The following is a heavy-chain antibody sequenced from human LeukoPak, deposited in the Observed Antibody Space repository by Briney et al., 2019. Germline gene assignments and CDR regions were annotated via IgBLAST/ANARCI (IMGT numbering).Heavy chain of an antibody. V-gene: IGHV3-30*18. CDR2: ISYDGSNK. CDR3: AKDRWVPDS. CDR1: GFTFSSYG. Sequence: GGSLRLSCAASGFTFSSYGMHWVRQAPGKGLEWVAVISYDGSNKYYADSVKGRFTISRDNSKNTLSLQMNSLSPEDTAIYYCAKDRWVPDSWGQGTVVTVSS. J-gene: IGHJ5*02. D-gene: IGHD1-14*01.